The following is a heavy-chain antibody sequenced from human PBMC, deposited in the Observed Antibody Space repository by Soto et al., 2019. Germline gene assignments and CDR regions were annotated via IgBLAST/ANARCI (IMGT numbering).Heavy chain of an antibody. V-gene: IGHV1-69*06. CDR1: GGTFSSYA. CDR2: IIPIFGTA. D-gene: IGHD3-10*01. CDR3: ARDIGTGEGNYYYGMDV. Sequence: ASVKVSCKASGGTFSSYAISWVRQAPGQGLEWMGGIIPIFGTANYAQKFQGRVTITADKSTSTAYMELSSLRSEDTAVYYCARDIGTGEGNYYYGMDVWGQGTRVTVSS. J-gene: IGHJ6*02.